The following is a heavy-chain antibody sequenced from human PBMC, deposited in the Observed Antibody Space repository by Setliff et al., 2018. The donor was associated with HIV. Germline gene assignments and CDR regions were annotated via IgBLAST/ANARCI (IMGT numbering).Heavy chain of an antibody. CDR3: ARPLWSQSSDAFSI. CDR1: GYSFTSYW. Sequence: GESLKISCKGSGYSFTSYWIGWVRQMPGKGLEWMGIIYPGDSETRYSPSFQGQVTISADKSISTAYLQWSSLKASDTAIYYCARPLWSQSSDAFSIWGQGTMVTVSS. CDR2: IYPGDSET. D-gene: IGHD2-21*01. J-gene: IGHJ3*02. V-gene: IGHV5-51*01.